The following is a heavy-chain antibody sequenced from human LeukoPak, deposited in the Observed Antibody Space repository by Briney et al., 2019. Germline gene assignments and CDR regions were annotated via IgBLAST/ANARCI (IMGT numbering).Heavy chain of an antibody. Sequence: GGSLRLSCAASGFTFSSYSMNWVRQAPGKGLEWVSSISSSSSYIYYADSVKGRFTISRDNAKNSLYLQMNGLRAEDTAVYYCAREDTAMVIPFDYWGQGTLVTVSS. CDR3: AREDTAMVIPFDY. CDR2: ISSSSSYI. CDR1: GFTFSSYS. J-gene: IGHJ4*02. D-gene: IGHD5-18*01. V-gene: IGHV3-21*01.